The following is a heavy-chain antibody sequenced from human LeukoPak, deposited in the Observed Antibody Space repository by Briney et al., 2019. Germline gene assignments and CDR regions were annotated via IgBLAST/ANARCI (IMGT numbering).Heavy chain of an antibody. J-gene: IGHJ3*02. CDR2: ITDSGDST. CDR3: ASAGYSTSSGRAFDI. CDR1: GFTFSIYA. D-gene: IGHD6-13*01. Sequence: GGSLRLSCAGSGFTFSIYAMIWVRQAPGKGLEWVSAITDSGDSTFYADSVKGRFTISRDNSKDTLYLQMNSLRAEDTAVYYCASAGYSTSSGRAFDIWGQGTMVTVSS. V-gene: IGHV3-23*01.